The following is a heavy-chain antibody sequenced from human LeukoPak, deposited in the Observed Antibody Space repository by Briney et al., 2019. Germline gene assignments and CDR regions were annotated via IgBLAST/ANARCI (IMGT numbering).Heavy chain of an antibody. CDR1: GFTFSSYE. CDR3: ARDLYSSSWYLGYFDY. CDR2: ISSSGSTI. J-gene: IGHJ4*02. V-gene: IGHV3-48*03. Sequence: TGGSLRLSCAASGFTFSSYEMNWVRQAPGKGLEWVSYISSSGSTIYYADSVKGRFTISRDNAKNSLYLQMNSLRAEDTAVYYCARDLYSSSWYLGYFDYWGQGTLVTVSS. D-gene: IGHD6-13*01.